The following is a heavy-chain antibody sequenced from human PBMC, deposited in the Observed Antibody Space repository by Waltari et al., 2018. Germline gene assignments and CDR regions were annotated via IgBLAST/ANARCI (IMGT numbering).Heavy chain of an antibody. J-gene: IGHJ6*02. D-gene: IGHD2-15*01. CDR2: IDTEGGKI. Sequence: ESQLVESGGGLVQPGGSLRLSCAASGVTFSTYWMHWVRQGPGQGLEWVSRIDTEGGKITYADGVRGRFTISRDNVKKTLYLQMNSLRVEDTAVYYCATHRPGGYGMDVWGQGTTVTVSS. CDR1: GVTFSTYW. V-gene: IGHV3-74*03. CDR3: ATHRPGGYGMDV.